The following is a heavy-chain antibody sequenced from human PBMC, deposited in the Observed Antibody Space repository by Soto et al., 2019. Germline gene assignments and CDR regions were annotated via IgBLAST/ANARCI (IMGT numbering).Heavy chain of an antibody. CDR2: IFYSGKT. Sequence: QWQLQESGPGLVKPSETLSLTCTVSGDSISSGSYYWGWIRQPPGKGLEWIGSIFYSGKTYYNPSLKSRVTMSVDTSKSQFSLKLSSVTAADTALYYCATFCGYIYGLSYYYGMDVWGQGTTVIVSS. V-gene: IGHV4-39*01. D-gene: IGHD5-18*01. J-gene: IGHJ6*02. CDR1: GDSISSGSYY. CDR3: ATFCGYIYGLSYYYGMDV.